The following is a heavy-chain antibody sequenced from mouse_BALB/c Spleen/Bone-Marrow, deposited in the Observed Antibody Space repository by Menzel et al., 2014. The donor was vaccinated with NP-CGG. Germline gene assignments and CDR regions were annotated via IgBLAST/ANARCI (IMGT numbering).Heavy chain of an antibody. CDR1: GFNTKDTY. CDR3: ASYDHGYYFDY. Sequence: VQLQQSGAELVKPGASVKLSCIAPGFNTKDTYMHWVKQRPEQGLEWIGRIDPANGNTKYDPKFQGKATITADTSSNTAYLQLSSLTSEDTAVYYCASYDHGYYFDYWGQGTTLTVSS. V-gene: IGHV14-3*02. J-gene: IGHJ2*01. D-gene: IGHD2-4*01. CDR2: IDPANGNT.